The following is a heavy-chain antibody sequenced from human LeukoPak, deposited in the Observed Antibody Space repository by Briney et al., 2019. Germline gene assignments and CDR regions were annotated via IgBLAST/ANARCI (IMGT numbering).Heavy chain of an antibody. J-gene: IGHJ4*02. CDR3: ARGGSSGYYLDY. Sequence: PGGSLRLSSAASGFTFSSYSMNWVPQAPGKGLEWVSSISSSSSYIYYADSVKGRFTISRDNAKNSLYLQMNSMRAEDTAVYYCARGGSSGYYLDYWGQGTLVTVSS. D-gene: IGHD3-22*01. CDR1: GFTFSSYS. CDR2: ISSSSSYI. V-gene: IGHV3-21*01.